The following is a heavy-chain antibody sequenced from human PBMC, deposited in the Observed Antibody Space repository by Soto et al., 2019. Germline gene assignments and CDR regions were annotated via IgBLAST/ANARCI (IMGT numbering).Heavy chain of an antibody. CDR2: IYYSGDT. CDR3: ARDTCYCVLDY. Sequence: AETLARTFTVSGGSIRSYYWSWIRQPPGKVLELIGYIYYSGDTNYNPSLKSRVTISVDTYKNHFSLSLSSLTAADTAVYYCARDTCYCVLDYWGQGNLVTAPQ. V-gene: IGHV4-59*01. D-gene: IGHD2-15*01. J-gene: IGHJ4*02. CDR1: GGSIRSYY.